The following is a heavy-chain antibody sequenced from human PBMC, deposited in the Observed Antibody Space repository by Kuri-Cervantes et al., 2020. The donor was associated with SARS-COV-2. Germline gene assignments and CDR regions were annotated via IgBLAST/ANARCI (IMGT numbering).Heavy chain of an antibody. CDR2: INPNSGGT. J-gene: IGHJ3*02. Sequence: ASVKVSCKASGDTFTGDYMHWVRQAPGQGLEWMGWINPNSGGTNYAQKFQGRVTMTRDTSINTASMDLSRRRFDDTAVYFFARDRTGTNDAFEIWGQGTMVTVSS. V-gene: IGHV1-2*02. CDR3: ARDRTGTNDAFEI. CDR1: GDTFTGDY. D-gene: IGHD1-14*01.